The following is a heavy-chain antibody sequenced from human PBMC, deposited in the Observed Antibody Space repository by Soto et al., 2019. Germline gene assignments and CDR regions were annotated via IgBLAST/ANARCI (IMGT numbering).Heavy chain of an antibody. CDR3: ARSLYYYHSSGYSKGPFDY. J-gene: IGHJ4*02. CDR2: ISSSSSTI. Sequence: GGSLRLSCAASGFTFSSYSMNWVRQAPGKGLEWVSYISSSSSTIHYADSVKGRFTISRDNAKNSLYLQMNSLRDDDTAVYYCARSLYYYHSSGYSKGPFDYWGQGTLVTVPQ. CDR1: GFTFSSYS. V-gene: IGHV3-48*02. D-gene: IGHD3-22*01.